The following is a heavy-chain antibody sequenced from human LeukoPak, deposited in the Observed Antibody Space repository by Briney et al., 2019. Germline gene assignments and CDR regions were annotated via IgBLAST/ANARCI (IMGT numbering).Heavy chain of an antibody. CDR3: AARHDYSNYVGY. CDR2: IYYSGST. V-gene: IGHV4-31*03. Sequence: SETLSLTCTVSGGSISSGGYYWSWIRQHPGKGLEWIGYIYYSGSTYYNPSLKSRVTISVDTSKNQFSLKLSSVTAADTAVYYCAARHDYSNYVGYWGQGTLVTVSS. CDR1: GGSISSGGYY. J-gene: IGHJ4*02. D-gene: IGHD4-11*01.